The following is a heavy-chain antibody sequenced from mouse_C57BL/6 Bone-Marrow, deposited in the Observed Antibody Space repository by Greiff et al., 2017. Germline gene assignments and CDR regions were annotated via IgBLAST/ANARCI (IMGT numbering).Heavy chain of an antibody. V-gene: IGHV1-85*01. J-gene: IGHJ3*01. Sequence: QVQLKQSGPELVKPGASVKLCCKASGYTFTTYDINWVKQRHGQGLEWIGRIYPRDGSTKYNEKFKGKATLTVDTSSRTAYMELHSLTSDASAVFFCARVRFCLAYWGQGTLVTVSA. CDR2: IYPRDGST. CDR1: GYTFTTYD. CDR3: ARVRFCLAY.